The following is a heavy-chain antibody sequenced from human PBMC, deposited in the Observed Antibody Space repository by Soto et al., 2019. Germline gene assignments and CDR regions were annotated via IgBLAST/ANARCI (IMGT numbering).Heavy chain of an antibody. CDR2: IYHSGST. CDR3: ARENDFSNYAYAFDI. CDR1: SGSISSSNW. J-gene: IGHJ3*02. D-gene: IGHD4-4*01. Sequence: QVQLQESGPGLVKPSGTLSLTCAVSSGSISSSNWCSWVRQPPGKGLEWIVEIYHSGSTNYNPSLKSRVTISVDQSKNQFSLKLSSVTAADTAVYDCARENDFSNYAYAFDIWGQGTMVTVSS. V-gene: IGHV4-4*02.